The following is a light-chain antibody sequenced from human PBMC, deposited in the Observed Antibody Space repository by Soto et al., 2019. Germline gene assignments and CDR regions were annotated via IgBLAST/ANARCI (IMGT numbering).Light chain of an antibody. V-gene: IGKV3-20*01. CDR2: GAS. CDR3: QQYGSSSRT. Sequence: EIVLTQSPGTLSLSPGERATLSCRASQSVSSSYLAWYQQKPGQAPRLLIYGASSRATGIPDRFSGSGSGTDFTLTISRLEPEDFPLYYCQQYGSSSRTFGQGPKVEIK. CDR1: QSVSSSY. J-gene: IGKJ1*01.